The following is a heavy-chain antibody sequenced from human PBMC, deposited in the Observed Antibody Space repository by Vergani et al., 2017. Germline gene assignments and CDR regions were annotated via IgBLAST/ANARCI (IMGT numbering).Heavy chain of an antibody. CDR3: ARAVLPPYFWSGYYPSGYYSYMDV. CDR1: GFTFSSYS. V-gene: IGHV3-21*01. Sequence: EVQLVESGGGLVKPGGSLRLSCAASGFTFSSYSMNWVRQAPGKGLEWVSSISSSSSYIYYADSVKGRFTISRDNAKNSLYLQMNSLRAKDTAVYYCARAVLPPYFWSGYYPSGYYSYMDVWGKGTTVTVSS. CDR2: ISSSSSYI. J-gene: IGHJ6*03. D-gene: IGHD3-3*01.